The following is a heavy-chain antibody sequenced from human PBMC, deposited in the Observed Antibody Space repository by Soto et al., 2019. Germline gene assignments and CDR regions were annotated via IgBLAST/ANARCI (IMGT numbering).Heavy chain of an antibody. CDR2: IWYDGSNK. D-gene: IGHD2-15*01. CDR3: ARNPGPALATDY. V-gene: IGHV3-33*01. J-gene: IGHJ4*02. Sequence: QVQLVESGGGVVQPGRSLRLSCAASGFTFSSYGMHWVRQAPGKGLEWVAVIWYDGSNKYYADSVKGRFTISRDNSKNTLYRQMNSLRAEDTAVYYCARNPGPALATDYWGQGTLVTVSS. CDR1: GFTFSSYG.